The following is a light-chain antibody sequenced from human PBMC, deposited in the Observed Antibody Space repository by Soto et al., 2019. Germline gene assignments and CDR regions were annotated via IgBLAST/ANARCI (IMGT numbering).Light chain of an antibody. Sequence: DFVMTQSPLSLPVTLGQPASISCRSSQSPVYSDGNTYLNWFQLRPGQSPRRLIYKVSNRDFGVPDRFSGSGSGTDFTLKINRVEAEDVGTYYCMQALQSLTFGQGTRLEIK. V-gene: IGKV2-30*01. CDR1: QSPVYSDGNTY. CDR2: KVS. J-gene: IGKJ5*01. CDR3: MQALQSLT.